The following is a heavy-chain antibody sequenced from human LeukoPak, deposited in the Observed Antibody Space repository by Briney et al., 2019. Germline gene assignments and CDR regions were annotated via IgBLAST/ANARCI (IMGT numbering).Heavy chain of an antibody. CDR2: TYYRSKWYN. D-gene: IGHD6-19*01. J-gene: IGHJ6*03. Sequence: SQTLSLTCAISGDSVSSTRSAWNWIRQSPSRGLEWLGRTYYRSKWYNDYAVSVKSRITINPDTSKNQFSLQLNSVTPEDTAVYYCARDSSGWSYYYYYYMDVWGKGTTVTVSS. V-gene: IGHV6-1*01. CDR1: GDSVSSTRSA. CDR3: ARDSSGWSYYYYYYMDV.